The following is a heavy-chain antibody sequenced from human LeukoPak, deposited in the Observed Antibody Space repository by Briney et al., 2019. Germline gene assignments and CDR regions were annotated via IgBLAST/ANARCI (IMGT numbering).Heavy chain of an antibody. D-gene: IGHD3-3*01. V-gene: IGHV4-59*12. CDR2: IYYSGST. CDR3: TRDLTQYYDVWSGSHGFDI. CDR1: GGSISSYY. Sequence: SETLSLTCTVSGGSISSYYWSWIRQPPGKGLEWIGYIYYSGSTNYNPSLKSRVTISVDTSKNQFSLKLTSVTAADTAVYYCTRDLTQYYDVWSGSHGFDIWGQGTMVIVSS. J-gene: IGHJ3*02.